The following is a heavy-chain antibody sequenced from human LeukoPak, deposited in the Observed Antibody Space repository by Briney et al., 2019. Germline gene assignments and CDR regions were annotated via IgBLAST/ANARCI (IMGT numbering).Heavy chain of an antibody. J-gene: IGHJ2*01. V-gene: IGHV1-18*01. CDR2: ISAYKGNT. Sequence: ASVKVSCKASGYTFTSYGITWVRQAPGQGLEWMGWISAYKGNTNYAAKFQGRVTMTTDTSTSTGYMELTSLRSDDTAVYYCARTLGGNYVEMATGVDLWGRGTLVIVSS. CDR3: ARTLGGNYVEMATGVDL. CDR1: GYTFTSYG. D-gene: IGHD5-24*01.